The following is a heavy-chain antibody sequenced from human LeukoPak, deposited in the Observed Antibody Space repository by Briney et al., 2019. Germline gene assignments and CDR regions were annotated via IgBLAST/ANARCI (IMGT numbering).Heavy chain of an antibody. CDR3: ARQGDGIYYFDY. J-gene: IGHJ4*02. V-gene: IGHV1-69*05. CDR1: GGTFSSYA. CDR2: IIPIFGTA. Sequence: SVKVSCKASGGTFSSYAISWVRQAPGQGLEWMGRIIPIFGTANYAQKFQGRVTITTDESTSTAYMELCSLRSEDTAVYYCARQGDGIYYFDYWGQGTLVTVSS. D-gene: IGHD5-24*01.